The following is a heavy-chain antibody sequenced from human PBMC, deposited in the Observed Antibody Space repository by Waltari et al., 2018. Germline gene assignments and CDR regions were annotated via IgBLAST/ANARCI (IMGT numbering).Heavy chain of an antibody. CDR3: ARDQTYSPIDH. J-gene: IGHJ5*02. CDR2: IFHSGGT. Sequence: HVQLQESGPGLVKPSETLSLTCTVSGYSISSGYSWGWIRQPPGKGLEWIGSIFHSGGTYYHPALKSRVTVSVDTSKNQFSLKLSSVTAADTAVYYCARDQTYSPIDHWGQGTLVTVSS. V-gene: IGHV4-38-2*02. CDR1: GYSISSGYS. D-gene: IGHD6-13*01.